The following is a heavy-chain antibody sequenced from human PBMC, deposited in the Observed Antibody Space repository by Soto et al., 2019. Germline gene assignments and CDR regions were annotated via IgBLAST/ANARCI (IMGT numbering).Heavy chain of an antibody. J-gene: IGHJ4*02. Sequence: GGSLRLSCAASGFTFSNYIMHWVRQAPGKGLEWVAIILHDGNNKYYADSVKGRFTISRDNSKNTLYLQMDSLRTEDTAIYYCARDDEGGSYCDLGYWGQGTQVTVSS. D-gene: IGHD3-10*01. CDR1: GFTFSNYI. CDR3: ARDDEGGSYCDLGY. CDR2: ILHDGNNK. V-gene: IGHV3-30-3*01.